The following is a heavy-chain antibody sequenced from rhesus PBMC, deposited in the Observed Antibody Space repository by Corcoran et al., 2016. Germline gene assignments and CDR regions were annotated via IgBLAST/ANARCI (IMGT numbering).Heavy chain of an antibody. Sequence: QVQLQESGPGVVKPSETLSLTCAVSGDSISSGYDWSWIRQSPGKGLEWIGYIHGNSGSTNNNPSLKNRVTISEDASKNQFSLKLISVTAAATAVYYCARDGYYYSGTYPLDYWGQGVLVTVSS. CDR1: GDSISSGYD. CDR2: IHGNSGST. J-gene: IGHJ4*01. CDR3: ARDGYYYSGTYPLDY. D-gene: IGHD3-16*01. V-gene: IGHV4-76*01.